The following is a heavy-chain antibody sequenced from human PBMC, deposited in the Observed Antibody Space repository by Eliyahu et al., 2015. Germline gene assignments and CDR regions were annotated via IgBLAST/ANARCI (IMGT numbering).Heavy chain of an antibody. CDR1: GXSIXSYX. V-gene: IGHV4-59*01. D-gene: IGHD3-22*01. CDR2: INYSGST. Sequence: QVQLQESGPGLVKLSETLSLTCTVSGXSIXSYXWSWIRQPPGKGLEWIGHINYSGSTKYNPSLKSRVTISGDTSKNQLSLKLSSVTAADTAVYYCARAGYYDSSGYSTRFDYWGQGTRVTVSS. CDR3: ARAGYYDSSGYSTRFDY. J-gene: IGHJ4*02.